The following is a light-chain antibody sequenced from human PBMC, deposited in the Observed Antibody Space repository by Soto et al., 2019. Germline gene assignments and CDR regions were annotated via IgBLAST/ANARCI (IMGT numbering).Light chain of an antibody. Sequence: QSVLTQPPSASGTPGQRVTISCSGSSSNIGSNTVNWYQQLPGTAPKLLIYSNNQRPSGVPDRFSGSKYGTSASLAISGRQSEDEADYYCAAWDDSLNGWVFGGGTKLNRP. CDR3: AAWDDSLNGWV. CDR1: SSNIGSNT. J-gene: IGLJ2*01. CDR2: SNN. V-gene: IGLV1-44*01.